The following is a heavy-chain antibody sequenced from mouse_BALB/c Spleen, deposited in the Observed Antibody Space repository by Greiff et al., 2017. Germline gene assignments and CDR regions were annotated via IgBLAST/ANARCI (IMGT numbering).Heavy chain of an antibody. CDR3: ARGHYDNYGFAY. CDR2: IWAGGST. J-gene: IGHJ3*01. Sequence: QVQLQQSGPGLVAPSQSLSITCTASGFSLTSYGVHWVRQPPGKGLEWLGVIWAGGSTNYNSALMSRLSISKDNSKSQVCLKMNSLQTDDTAMYYCARGHYDNYGFAYWGQGTLVTVSA. V-gene: IGHV2-9*02. CDR1: GFSLTSYG. D-gene: IGHD2-1*01.